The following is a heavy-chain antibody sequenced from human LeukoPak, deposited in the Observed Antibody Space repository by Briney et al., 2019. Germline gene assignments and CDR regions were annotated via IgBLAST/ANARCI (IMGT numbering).Heavy chain of an antibody. J-gene: IGHJ4*02. CDR1: GFTFSSYW. Sequence: GGSLRLSSAASGFTFSSYWMSWVRQAPGKGLEWLPNIKQDGSEKYYLDSVKGRFTISRDNAENSLYLQMNSLRAEDTAVYYCATEASSGLEDWGQGILVTVSS. D-gene: IGHD6-19*01. CDR3: ATEASSGLED. CDR2: IKQDGSEK. V-gene: IGHV3-7*02.